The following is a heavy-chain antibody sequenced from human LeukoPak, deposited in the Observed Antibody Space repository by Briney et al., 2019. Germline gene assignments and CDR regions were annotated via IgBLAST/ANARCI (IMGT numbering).Heavy chain of an antibody. V-gene: IGHV3-23*01. D-gene: IGHD2-2*01. Sequence: PGGSLRLSCAASGFTFSSYWMSWVRQAPGKGLEWVSTIKNSGGNTYYADSVKGRFTISRDNAKNTLYLQMNSLRAEDTAIYYCAKDSGGQGGRYIVVVPAAPYFDYWGQGTLVTVSS. CDR1: GFTFSSYW. CDR3: AKDSGGQGGRYIVVVPAAPYFDY. CDR2: IKNSGGNT. J-gene: IGHJ4*02.